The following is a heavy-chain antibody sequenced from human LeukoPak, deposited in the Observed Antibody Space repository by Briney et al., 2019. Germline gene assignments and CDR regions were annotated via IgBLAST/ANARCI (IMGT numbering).Heavy chain of an antibody. V-gene: IGHV4-34*01. Sequence: SSETLSLTCAVYGGSFSGYYWSWIRQPPGKGLEWIGEINHSGSTNYNPSLKSRVTISVDTSKNRFSLKLSSVTAADTAVYYCARYYDSSGYYDYWGQGTLVTVSS. CDR3: ARYYDSSGYYDY. CDR2: INHSGST. D-gene: IGHD3-22*01. CDR1: GGSFSGYY. J-gene: IGHJ4*02.